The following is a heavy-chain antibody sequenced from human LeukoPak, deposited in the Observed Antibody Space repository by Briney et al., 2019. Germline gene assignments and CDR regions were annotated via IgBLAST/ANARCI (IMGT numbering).Heavy chain of an antibody. J-gene: IGHJ4*02. V-gene: IGHV4-38-2*02. D-gene: IGHD6-13*01. CDR2: IYHSGRT. Sequence: SETLSLTCTVSGYSISSGYYWGWIRQPPGKGLEWIGSIYHSGRTYYNPSLKSRVTISVDTSKNQFSLKLSSVTAADTAVYYCARGYSSSWYGEDYWGQGTLVTVSS. CDR1: GYSISSGYY. CDR3: ARGYSSSWYGEDY.